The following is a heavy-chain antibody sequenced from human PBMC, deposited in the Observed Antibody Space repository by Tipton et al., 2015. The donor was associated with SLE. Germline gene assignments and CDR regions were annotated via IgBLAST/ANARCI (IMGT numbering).Heavy chain of an antibody. D-gene: IGHD1-1*01. CDR2: IYTSGST. CDR3: ARVGWNGAVVDY. V-gene: IGHV4-4*07. CDR1: GGSISSYY. Sequence: GLVKPSDTLSLTCTVSGGSISSYYCGWIRQPAGKGLEWIGRIYTSGSTNYNPSLKSRVTMSVDTSKNLFSLKLSYVTAADTAVYYCARVGWNGAVVDYWGQGTLVTVSS. J-gene: IGHJ4*02.